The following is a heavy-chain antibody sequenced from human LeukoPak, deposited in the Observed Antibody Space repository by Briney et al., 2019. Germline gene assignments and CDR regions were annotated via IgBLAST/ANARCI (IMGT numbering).Heavy chain of an antibody. J-gene: IGHJ6*02. CDR3: VKDRGGSPFYGMDV. CDR2: ISGSGGAGT. V-gene: IGHV3-23*01. D-gene: IGHD1-26*01. CDR1: GFTFSSYD. Sequence: PGGSLRLSCAGSGFTFSSYDMSWVRQAPGKGLEWGSTISGSGGAGTYYADSVKGRFTVSRDNSRTTLYLPMNSLRAEDTAVYYCVKDRGGSPFYGMDVWGQGTTVTVSS.